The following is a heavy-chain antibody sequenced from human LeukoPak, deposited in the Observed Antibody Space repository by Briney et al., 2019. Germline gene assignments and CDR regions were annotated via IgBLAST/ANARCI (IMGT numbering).Heavy chain of an antibody. Sequence: GGSLRLSCAASGFTFSSYSMNWARQAPGKGLEWVSSISSSSSYIYYADSVKGRFTISRDNVKNSLYLQMNSLRAEDTAVYYCARVSSSGYYNYFDYWGQGTLVTVSS. CDR1: GFTFSSYS. J-gene: IGHJ4*02. V-gene: IGHV3-21*01. CDR3: ARVSSSGYYNYFDY. D-gene: IGHD3-22*01. CDR2: ISSSSSYI.